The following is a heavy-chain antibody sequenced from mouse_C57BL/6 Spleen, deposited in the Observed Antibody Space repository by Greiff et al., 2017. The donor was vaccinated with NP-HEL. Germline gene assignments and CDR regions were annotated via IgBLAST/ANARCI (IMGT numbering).Heavy chain of an antibody. J-gene: IGHJ2*01. CDR2: ISSGGSCT. Sequence: EVQLQESGGDLVKPGGSLKLSCAASGFTFSSYGMSWVRQTPDKRLEWVATISSGGSCTYYPDSLKGRSTISRDNSNNTLYLQMSSLKAEDTAVYYCARPGSYSLDYWGQGTTLTVSS. V-gene: IGHV5-6*01. CDR3: ARPGSYSLDY. CDR1: GFTFSSYG.